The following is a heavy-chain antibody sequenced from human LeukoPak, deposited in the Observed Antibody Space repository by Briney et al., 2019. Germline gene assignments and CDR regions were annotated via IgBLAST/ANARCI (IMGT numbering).Heavy chain of an antibody. J-gene: IGHJ6*02. CDR3: ARVAETQMTYYYYGMDV. CDR2: ISYDGSNK. V-gene: IGHV3-30-3*01. CDR1: GFTFSSYA. Sequence: GGSLRLSCAASGFTFSSYAMHWVRQAPGKGLEWVAVISYDGSNKYYADSVKGRFTISRDNSKNTLYLQMNSLRAEDTAVYYCARVAETQMTYYYYGMDVWGQGTTVTVSS.